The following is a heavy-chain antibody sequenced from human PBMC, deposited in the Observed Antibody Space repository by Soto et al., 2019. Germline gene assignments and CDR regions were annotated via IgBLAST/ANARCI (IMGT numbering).Heavy chain of an antibody. D-gene: IGHD2-21*01. V-gene: IGHV2-70*04. CDR3: ARMKPQGPYYFDF. CDR1: GFSLRTPTMR. CDR2: VDWNDEK. Sequence: GSGPTLVNPTQTLTLTCTVAGFSLRTPTMRVSWLRQPPGKALEWLGRVDWNDEKFYNTSLTTRLTISKDTSKNRVVLTLTNVDPVDTATYFCARMKPQGPYYFDFWGQGALVTVSS. J-gene: IGHJ4*02.